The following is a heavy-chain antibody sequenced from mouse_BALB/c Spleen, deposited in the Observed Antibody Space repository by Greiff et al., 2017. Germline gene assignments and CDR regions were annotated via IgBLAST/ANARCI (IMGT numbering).Heavy chain of an antibody. Sequence: EVKLQESGAELVRSGASVKLSCTASGFNIKDTYMHWVKQRPEQGLEWIGRIDPANGNTKYDPKFQGKATITADTSSNTAYLQLSSLTSEDTAVYYCAQWSNYAMDYWGQGTSVTVSS. V-gene: IGHV14-3*02. J-gene: IGHJ4*01. CDR3: AQWSNYAMDY. CDR2: IDPANGNT. CDR1: GFNIKDTY. D-gene: IGHD1-1*02.